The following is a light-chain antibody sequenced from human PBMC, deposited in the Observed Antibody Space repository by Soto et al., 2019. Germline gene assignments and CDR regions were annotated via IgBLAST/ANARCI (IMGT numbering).Light chain of an antibody. CDR1: QIIGNY. CDR2: AAS. J-gene: IGKJ3*01. CDR3: QQTYNTPFT. Sequence: DIQMTQSPSSLSASVGDRATITCRASQIIGNYLNWYQQKPGKAPKFLIYAASTLQSGVPSRFSGSGSGTDFTLTINSLQPEDFATYYCQQTYNTPFTFGPGTKVDIK. V-gene: IGKV1-39*01.